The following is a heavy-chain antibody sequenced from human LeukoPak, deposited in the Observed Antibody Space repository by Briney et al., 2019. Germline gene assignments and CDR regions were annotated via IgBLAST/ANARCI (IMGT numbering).Heavy chain of an antibody. Sequence: GGSLRLSCAASGFTFSIYSMDWVRQAPGKGLEWVSSISSSGSYIYYADSLKGRFTISRDNAKNSLYLQMNSLRAEDTAVYYCARKDASSWDYWGQGILVTVSS. V-gene: IGHV3-21*01. D-gene: IGHD6-13*01. CDR3: ARKDASSWDY. J-gene: IGHJ4*02. CDR2: ISSSGSYI. CDR1: GFTFSIYS.